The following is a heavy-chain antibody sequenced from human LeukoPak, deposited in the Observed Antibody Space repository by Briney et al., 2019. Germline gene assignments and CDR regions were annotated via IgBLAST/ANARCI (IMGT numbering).Heavy chain of an antibody. V-gene: IGHV4-34*01. J-gene: IGHJ3*02. CDR3: ARGLDCMIGGSCNETPGAFDN. Sequence: PSETLPLISSECGGSIISYYWSCMRQPPGKGLEWIGEINHSGSTNHNPSLKSRVTISVDTSKNQFSLKLSSGTAASTAVYYCARGLDCMIGGSCNETPGAFDNRGQGTMVTVSS. CDR1: GGSIISYY. D-gene: IGHD2-15*01. CDR2: INHSGST.